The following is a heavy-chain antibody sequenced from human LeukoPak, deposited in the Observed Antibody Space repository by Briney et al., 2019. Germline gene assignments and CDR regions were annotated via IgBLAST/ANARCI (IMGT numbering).Heavy chain of an antibody. CDR2: IYYSGSA. Sequence: SETLSLTCTVSGGSISDYSWSWIRQPPGKGLEWIGNIYYSGSANHNPSLKSRVTISVDRSKNQFSLKLSSVTAADTAVYYCVSDRSDGGYAESNGYPTFDLWGRGTLVTVSS. D-gene: IGHD5-24*01. CDR1: GGSISDYS. CDR3: VSDRSDGGYAESNGYPTFDL. V-gene: IGHV4-59*12. J-gene: IGHJ2*01.